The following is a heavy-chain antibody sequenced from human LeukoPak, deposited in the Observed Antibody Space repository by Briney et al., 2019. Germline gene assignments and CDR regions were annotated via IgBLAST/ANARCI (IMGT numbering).Heavy chain of an antibody. J-gene: IGHJ5*02. V-gene: IGHV1-2*02. D-gene: IGHD3-9*01. CDR2: INPNSGGT. CDR3: ARVRYFDWLVSFDP. CDR1: GYTFTGYY. Sequence: APVKVSCKASGYTFTGYYMHWVRQAPGQGLEWMGWINPNSGGTNYAQKFQGRVTMTRDTSISTAYMELSGLRSDDTAVYYCARVRYFDWLVSFDPWGQGTLVTVSS.